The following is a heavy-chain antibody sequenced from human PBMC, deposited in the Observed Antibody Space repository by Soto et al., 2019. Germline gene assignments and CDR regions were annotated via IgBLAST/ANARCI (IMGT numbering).Heavy chain of an antibody. V-gene: IGHV5-51*01. D-gene: IGHD5-18*01. J-gene: IGHJ4*02. Sequence: PGESLKISCKGSGYSFTSYWIGWVRQMPGKGLEWMGIIYPGDSDTRYSPSFQGQVTISADKSISTAYLQWSSLNASHTAMYYCARRLYSYGYGAYQPPPYYFDYWGQGTLVTVSS. CDR2: IYPGDSDT. CDR1: GYSFTSYW. CDR3: ARRLYSYGYGAYQPPPYYFDY.